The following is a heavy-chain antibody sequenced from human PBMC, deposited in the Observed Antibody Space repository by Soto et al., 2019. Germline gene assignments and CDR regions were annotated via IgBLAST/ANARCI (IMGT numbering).Heavy chain of an antibody. Sequence: ASVKVSCKPFGYTFTCCYMHWLRQAPGQGLEWMGWINPNSGGTNYAQKFQGWVTMTRDTSISTAYMELSRLRSDDTAVYYCPRDRNTGSFDIWGQGTMVTVSS. CDR3: PRDRNTGSFDI. J-gene: IGHJ3*02. V-gene: IGHV1-2*04. D-gene: IGHD1-1*01. CDR1: GYTFTCCY. CDR2: INPNSGGT.